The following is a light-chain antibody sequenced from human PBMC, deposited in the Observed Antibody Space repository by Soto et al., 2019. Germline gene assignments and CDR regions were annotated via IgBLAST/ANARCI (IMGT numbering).Light chain of an antibody. V-gene: IGLV4-69*01. CDR2: VTSDGSH. Sequence: QLVLTQSPSASASPGASVKLTGTLSSGHSDYAIAWHQQQPEKGPRYLMKVTSDGSHTKGDGIPDRFSGSSSGADRYLTISSLRSDDEADYYCQAWGTGGVFGGGTKLTV. J-gene: IGLJ3*02. CDR3: QAWGTGGV. CDR1: SGHSDYA.